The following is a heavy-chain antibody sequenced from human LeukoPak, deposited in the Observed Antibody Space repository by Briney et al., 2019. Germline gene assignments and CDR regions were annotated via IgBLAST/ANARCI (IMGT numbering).Heavy chain of an antibody. J-gene: IGHJ5*02. CDR2: IYESGTT. CDR3: ARHPIGDYIRHTLNWFDP. V-gene: IGHV4-39*01. Sequence: SETLSLTCTVSGGSISNSNYFWAWLRQTPEKGLEWIGTIYESGTTYYTPSLKSRLTVSVDTSKNQFSLRLDSVTAADTAVYYCARHPIGDYIRHTLNWFDPWGQGTLVTVSS. D-gene: IGHD4-17*01. CDR1: GGSISNSNYF.